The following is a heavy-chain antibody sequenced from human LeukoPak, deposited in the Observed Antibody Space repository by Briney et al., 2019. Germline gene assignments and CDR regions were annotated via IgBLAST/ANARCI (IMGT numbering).Heavy chain of an antibody. Sequence: SETLSLTCAVYGGSFSGYYWSWIRQPPGKGLEWIGEINHSGSTNYNPSLKSRVTISVDTSKNQFSLKLSSVTAADTAVYYCARDNSLFDPGSSGYYYPSCAFDIWGQGTMVTVSS. CDR1: GGSFSGYY. J-gene: IGHJ3*02. D-gene: IGHD3-22*01. V-gene: IGHV4-34*01. CDR3: ARDNSLFDPGSSGYYYPSCAFDI. CDR2: INHSGST.